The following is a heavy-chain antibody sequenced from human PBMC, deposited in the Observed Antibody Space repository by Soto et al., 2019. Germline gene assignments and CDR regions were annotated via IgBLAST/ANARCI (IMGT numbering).Heavy chain of an antibody. D-gene: IGHD2-2*01. V-gene: IGHV3-21*01. CDR1: GFTFRSFT. CDR3: TRDASRDTSARGWFDP. J-gene: IGHJ5*02. CDR2: ISSNSAYI. Sequence: PGGSLRLSCAASGFTFRSFTMNWVRQAPGKGLEWVSTISSNSAYIYYTDALRGRFTISRDNAKNSLHLQMYSLRAEDTAVYYCTRDASRDTSARGWFDPWGPGTLLTVSS.